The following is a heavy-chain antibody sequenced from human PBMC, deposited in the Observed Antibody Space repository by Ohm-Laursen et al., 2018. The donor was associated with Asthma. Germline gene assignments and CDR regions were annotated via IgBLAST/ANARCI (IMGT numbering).Heavy chain of an antibody. Sequence: SLRLSCAASGFTLSSSWMHWVRQAPGKGLVWVSRISGDGSGTNYADSVKGRFTISRDNAKNTLYLQMNSLRAEDTAVYYCAKGGALPATNSVEDCFDHWGQGTLVTVSS. CDR2: ISGDGSGT. J-gene: IGHJ5*02. V-gene: IGHV3-74*01. CDR3: AKGGALPATNSVEDCFDH. D-gene: IGHD2-2*01. CDR1: GFTLSSSW.